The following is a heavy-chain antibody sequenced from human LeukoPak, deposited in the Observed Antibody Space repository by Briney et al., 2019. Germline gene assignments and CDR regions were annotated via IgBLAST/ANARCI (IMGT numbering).Heavy chain of an antibody. D-gene: IGHD4-17*01. CDR2: IYHSGST. J-gene: IGHJ4*02. CDR1: GGSISSGGYS. V-gene: IGHV4-30-2*01. Sequence: PSETLSLTCAVSGGSISSGGYSWSWIRQPPGKGLEWIGYIYHSGSTYYNPSLKSRVTISVDRSKNQFSLKLSSVTAADTAVYYCARERGDNTLDYWGQGTLVTVSS. CDR3: ARERGDNTLDY.